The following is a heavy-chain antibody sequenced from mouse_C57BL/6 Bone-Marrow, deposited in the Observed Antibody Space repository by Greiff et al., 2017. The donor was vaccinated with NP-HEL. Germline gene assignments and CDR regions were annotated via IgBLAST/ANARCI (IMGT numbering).Heavy chain of an antibody. D-gene: IGHD1-1*01. J-gene: IGHJ4*01. CDR3: AIYYYGSSPYYAMDY. CDR2: IDPANGNT. Sequence: EVQLHQSVAELVRPGASVKLSCTASGFNIKNTYMHWVKQRPEQGLEWIGRIDPANGNTKYAPKFQGKATITADTSSNTAYLQLSSLTSEDTAIYYCAIYYYGSSPYYAMDYWGQGTSVTVSS. CDR1: GFNIKNTY. V-gene: IGHV14-3*01.